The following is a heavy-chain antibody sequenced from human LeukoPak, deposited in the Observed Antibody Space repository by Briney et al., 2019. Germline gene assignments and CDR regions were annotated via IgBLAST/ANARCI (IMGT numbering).Heavy chain of an antibody. Sequence: GGSLRLSCAASGFTFSSSAMTWVRPAFPKGLEWVSTTGVSGSYYADSVKGRFTISRDNSKNTLYLQMNSLRAEDTAVYYCARCYTYGTTWFGGLDVWGQGTTVTASS. CDR3: ARCYTYGTTWFGGLDV. CDR1: GFTFSSSA. J-gene: IGHJ6*02. D-gene: IGHD3-10*01. V-gene: IGHV3-23*01. CDR2: TGVSGS.